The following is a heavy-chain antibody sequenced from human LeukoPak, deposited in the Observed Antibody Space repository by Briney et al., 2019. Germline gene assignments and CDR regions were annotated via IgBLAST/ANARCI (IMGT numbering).Heavy chain of an antibody. D-gene: IGHD6-13*01. CDR1: GFTFSRYG. CDR2: ISGSGGST. Sequence: GGSLRLSCAASGFTFSRYGMSWVRQAPGKGLEWVSAISGSGGSTYYADSVKGRFTISRDNSKNTLYLQMNSLRAEDTAVYYCAREIAAAGMDYYYYMDVWGKGTTVTVSS. V-gene: IGHV3-23*01. CDR3: AREIAAAGMDYYYYMDV. J-gene: IGHJ6*03.